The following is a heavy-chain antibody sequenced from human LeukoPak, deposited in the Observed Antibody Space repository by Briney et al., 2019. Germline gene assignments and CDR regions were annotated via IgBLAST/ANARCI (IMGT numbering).Heavy chain of an antibody. CDR1: GFTFSNYW. CDR3: ARSETTYYYDSSVYFYYYYGMDV. J-gene: IGHJ6*02. CDR2: IKQEGREK. V-gene: IGHV3-7*01. Sequence: GGSLRLSCAASGFTFSNYWMTWVRQAPGKGLEGVANIKQEGREKYYVDSVKGRFTISRDNAKNSLYLQMNSLRAEDTAVYYCARSETTYYYDSSVYFYYYYGMDVWGQGTTVTVSS. D-gene: IGHD3-22*01.